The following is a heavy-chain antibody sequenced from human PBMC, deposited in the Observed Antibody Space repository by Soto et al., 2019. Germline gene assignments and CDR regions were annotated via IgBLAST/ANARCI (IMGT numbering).Heavy chain of an antibody. CDR1: GGTFSSYT. CDR3: ARGNHRWLQLWYFDL. Sequence: QVQLVQSGAEVKKPGSSVTVSCKASGGTFSSYTISWVRQAPGQGLEWMGGIIPIFGTANYAQKFQGRVTTTADEATSAAYRELSSLRSEGTAVYYCARGNHRWLQLWYFDLWGRGTLVTVSS. CDR2: IIPIFGTA. J-gene: IGHJ2*01. V-gene: IGHV1-69*12. D-gene: IGHD5-12*01.